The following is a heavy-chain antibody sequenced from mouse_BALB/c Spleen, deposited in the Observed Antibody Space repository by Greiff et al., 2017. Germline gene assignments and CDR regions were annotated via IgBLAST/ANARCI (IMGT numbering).Heavy chain of an antibody. CDR1: GFTFSSYA. CDR3: ARDKPLHGSSSDYYAMDY. Sequence: EVQVVESGGGLVKPGGSLKLSCAASGFTFSSYAMSWVRQSPEKRLEWVAEISSGGSYTYYPDTVTGRFTISRDNAKNTLYLEMSSLRSEDTAMYYCARDKPLHGSSSDYYAMDYWGQGTSVTVSS. D-gene: IGHD1-1*01. J-gene: IGHJ4*01. CDR2: ISSGGSYT. V-gene: IGHV5-9-4*01.